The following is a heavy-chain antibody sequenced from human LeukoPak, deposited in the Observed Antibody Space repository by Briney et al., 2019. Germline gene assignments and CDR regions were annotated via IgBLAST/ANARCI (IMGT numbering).Heavy chain of an antibody. CDR3: AKEQLRIAAAGTWAY. CDR2: ISGSGGST. V-gene: IGHV3-23*01. CDR1: GFTFSSYA. Sequence: GGFLRLSCAASGFTFSSYAMSWGRQAPGKGLEWVSAISGSGGSTYYADSVKGRFTISRDNSKNTLYLQMNSLRAEDTAVYYCAKEQLRIAAAGTWAYWGQGTLVTVSS. D-gene: IGHD6-13*01. J-gene: IGHJ4*02.